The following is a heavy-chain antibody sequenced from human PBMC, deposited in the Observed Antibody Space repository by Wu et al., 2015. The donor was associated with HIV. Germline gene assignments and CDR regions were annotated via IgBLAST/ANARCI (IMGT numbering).Heavy chain of an antibody. V-gene: IGHV1-69*12. Sequence: QVQLVQSGAEVKKPGSSVKVSCKASGGTFSSYAISWVRQAPGQGLEWMGGIIPIFGTANYAQKFQGRVTITADESTSTAYMELSSLRSEDTAVYYCARGLRKGVAWELPNFDYWGQGTLVTGLL. CDR2: IIPIFGTA. CDR1: GGTFSSYA. CDR3: ARGLRKGVAWELPNFDY. D-gene: IGHD1-26*01. J-gene: IGHJ4*02.